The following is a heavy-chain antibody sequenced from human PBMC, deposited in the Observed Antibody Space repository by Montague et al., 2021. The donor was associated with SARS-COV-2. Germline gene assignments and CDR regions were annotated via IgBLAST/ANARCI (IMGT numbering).Heavy chain of an antibody. V-gene: IGHV4-59*08. Sequence: SDTLSLTCAVSSGSINYYYFSWIRQPPGKGLEWIGYIYYSGNTNXSPSLQSRVTISVDTSKNQFSLRLTSVTAADTAVYYCARHGAWCEFGGHNSCTDAFDIWGQGTVVTVSS. D-gene: IGHD5-24*01. CDR2: IYYSGNT. CDR1: SGSINYYY. J-gene: IGHJ3*02. CDR3: ARHGAWCEFGGHNSCTDAFDI.